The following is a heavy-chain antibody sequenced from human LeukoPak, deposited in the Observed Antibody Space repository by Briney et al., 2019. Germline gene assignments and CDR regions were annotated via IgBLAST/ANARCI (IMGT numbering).Heavy chain of an antibody. V-gene: IGHV4-59*01. CDR2: IYYDGTP. J-gene: IGHJ4*02. Sequence: SETLSLTCTASGGSISSYYWSWIRQPPGKGLEWIGYIYYDGTPNYNPPLKSRVTISIDTSRNQFSLKLSSVTAADTAVYYCARRGSGSPFDYWGQGTLVTVSS. D-gene: IGHD3-10*01. CDR1: GGSISSYY. CDR3: ARRGSGSPFDY.